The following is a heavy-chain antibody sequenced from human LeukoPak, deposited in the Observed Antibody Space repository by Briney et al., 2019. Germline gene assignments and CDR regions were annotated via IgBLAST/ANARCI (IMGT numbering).Heavy chain of an antibody. Sequence: ASVKVSCKASGYTFTSYAMHWVRQAPGQRLEWMGWINAGNGNTKYSQKFQGRVTITRDTSASTAYMELSSLRSEDTAVYYCARGAELLRVRLTTRFDYWGQGTLVTVSS. D-gene: IGHD1-26*01. CDR3: ARGAELLRVRLTTRFDY. CDR1: GYTFTSYA. V-gene: IGHV1-3*01. CDR2: INAGNGNT. J-gene: IGHJ4*02.